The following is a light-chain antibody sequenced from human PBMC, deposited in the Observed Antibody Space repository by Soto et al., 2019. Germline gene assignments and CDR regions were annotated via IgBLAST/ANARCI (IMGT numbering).Light chain of an antibody. CDR3: QQYDNWPPT. Sequence: EIVMTQSPCTLSKSPGERATLSCGASQSFRSNLAWYHQKDGQAPRLPIYGASTRATGIPARFSGSGYGTEFNLTINSLQSADFVVYYCQQYDNWPPTFGQATRLEI. V-gene: IGKV3D-15*01. CDR1: QSFRSN. J-gene: IGKJ5*01. CDR2: GAS.